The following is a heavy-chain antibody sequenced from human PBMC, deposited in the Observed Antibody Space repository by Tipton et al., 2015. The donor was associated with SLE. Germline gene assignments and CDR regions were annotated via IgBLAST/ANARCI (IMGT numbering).Heavy chain of an antibody. Sequence: TLSLTCAVYGGSFSSYYWSWIRQPTGKGLEWIGCIYQSGSTYYNPSLKSRVTISVDRSKNQFSLKLSSVTAADTAVYYCARGCLQSSYGLDVWGQGTAITVSS. CDR1: GGSFSSYY. V-gene: IGHV4-34*01. J-gene: IGHJ6*02. CDR2: IYQSGST. CDR3: ARGCLQSSYGLDV.